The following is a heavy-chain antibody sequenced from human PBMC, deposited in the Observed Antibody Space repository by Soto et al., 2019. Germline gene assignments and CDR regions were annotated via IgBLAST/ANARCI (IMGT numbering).Heavy chain of an antibody. CDR1: GFTFDDYT. D-gene: IGHD5-18*01. Sequence: GGSLRLSCAASGFTFDDYTMHWVRQAPGKGLEWVSLISWDGGSTYYADSVKGRFTISRDNSKNSLYLQMNSLRTEDTALYYCAKDIWPRGYSYGSDYYGMDVWGQGTTVTVSS. CDR3: AKDIWPRGYSYGSDYYGMDV. J-gene: IGHJ6*02. CDR2: ISWDGGST. V-gene: IGHV3-43*01.